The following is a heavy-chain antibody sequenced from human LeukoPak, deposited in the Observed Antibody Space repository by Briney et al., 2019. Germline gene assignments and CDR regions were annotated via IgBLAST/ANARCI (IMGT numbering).Heavy chain of an antibody. CDR3: ARSPTKRVPEDY. V-gene: IGHV4-39*07. D-gene: IGHD2-2*01. Sequence: SETLSLTCTVSGGSISSSSYYWGWIRQPPGKGLEWIGSIYYSGSTYDNPSLKSRVTISVDTSKNQFSLKLSSVTAADTAVYSCARSPTKRVPEDYWGQGTLVTVSS. CDR1: GGSISSSSYY. J-gene: IGHJ4*02. CDR2: IYYSGST.